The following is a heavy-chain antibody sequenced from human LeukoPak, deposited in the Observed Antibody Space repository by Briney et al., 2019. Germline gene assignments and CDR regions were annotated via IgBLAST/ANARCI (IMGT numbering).Heavy chain of an antibody. V-gene: IGHV1-8*01. CDR1: GYTFTSYD. CDR3: ARGGDTAMVWYYYYMDV. Sequence: ASVKVSCKASGYTFTSYDINWVRQATGQGLEWMGWMNPNSGNTGYAQKFQGRVTMTRNTSISTAYMELSSLRSEDTAVYYCARGGDTAMVWYYYYMDVWGKGTTVTVSS. CDR2: MNPNSGNT. D-gene: IGHD5-18*01. J-gene: IGHJ6*03.